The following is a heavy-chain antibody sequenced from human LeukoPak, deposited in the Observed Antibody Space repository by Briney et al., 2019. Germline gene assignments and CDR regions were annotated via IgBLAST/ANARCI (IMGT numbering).Heavy chain of an antibody. CDR3: ARAYYDFWSGYLTPLFFDY. CDR1: GGSFSGYY. V-gene: IGHV4-34*01. CDR2: INHSGST. D-gene: IGHD3-3*01. Sequence: SETLSLTCAVYGGSFSGYYWSWIRQPPGKGLEWIGEINHSGSTNYNPSLKSRVTISVDTSKNQFSLKLSSVAAADTAVYYCARAYYDFWSGYLTPLFFDYWGRGTLVTVSS. J-gene: IGHJ4*02.